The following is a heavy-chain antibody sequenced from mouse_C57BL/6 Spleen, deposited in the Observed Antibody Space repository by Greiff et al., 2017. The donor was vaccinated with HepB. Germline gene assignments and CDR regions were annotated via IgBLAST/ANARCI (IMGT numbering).Heavy chain of an antibody. J-gene: IGHJ4*01. CDR2: IWSGGST. CDR3: ASFYSNYVDYYAMDY. CDR1: GFSLTSYG. V-gene: IGHV2-2*01. D-gene: IGHD2-5*01. Sequence: VMLVESGPGLVQPSQSLSITCTVSGFSLTSYGVHWVRQSPGKGLEWLGVIWSGGSTDYNAAFISRLSISKDNSKSQVFFKMNSLQADDTAIYYCASFYSNYVDYYAMDYWGQGTSVTVSS.